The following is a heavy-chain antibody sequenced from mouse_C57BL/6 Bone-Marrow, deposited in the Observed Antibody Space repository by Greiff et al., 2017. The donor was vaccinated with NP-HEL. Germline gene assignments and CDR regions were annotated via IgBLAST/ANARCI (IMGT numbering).Heavy chain of an antibody. J-gene: IGHJ2*01. V-gene: IGHV1-82*01. D-gene: IGHD2-1*01. CDR2: IYPGDGDT. CDR3: ARRSLYYGNYFDY. CDR1: GYAFSSSW. Sequence: QVQLQQSGPELVKPGASVKISCKASGYAFSSSWMNWVKQRPGKGLEWIGRIYPGDGDTNYNGKFKGKATLTADKSSSTAYMQLSSLTSEDSAVYFCARRSLYYGNYFDYWGQGTTLTVSS.